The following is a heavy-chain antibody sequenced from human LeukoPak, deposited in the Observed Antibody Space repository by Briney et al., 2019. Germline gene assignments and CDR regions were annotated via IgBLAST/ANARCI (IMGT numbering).Heavy chain of an antibody. CDR2: IIPIFGTA. Sequence: SVKVSCKASGGTFSSYAISWVRQAPGQGLEWMGGIIPIFGTANYAQKFQGRVTITADESTSTAYMELSSLRSEDTAVYYCARGLARTGEFDYWGQGTLVTVSS. D-gene: IGHD7-27*01. V-gene: IGHV1-69*13. CDR1: GGTFSSYA. CDR3: ARGLARTGEFDY. J-gene: IGHJ4*02.